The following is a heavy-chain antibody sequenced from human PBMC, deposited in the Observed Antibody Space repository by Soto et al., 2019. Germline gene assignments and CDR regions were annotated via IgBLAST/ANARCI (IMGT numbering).Heavy chain of an antibody. Sequence: QVQLQQWGAGLLKPSETLSLTCAVYGGSFSGYYWSWIRQPPGKGLEWIGEINHSGSTNYNPSLKSRVTISVDTSKNQFSLKLSSVTAADTAVYYCARERGATRINRFDYWGQGTLVTVSS. CDR1: GGSFSGYY. CDR3: ARERGATRINRFDY. CDR2: INHSGST. D-gene: IGHD1-26*01. J-gene: IGHJ4*02. V-gene: IGHV4-34*01.